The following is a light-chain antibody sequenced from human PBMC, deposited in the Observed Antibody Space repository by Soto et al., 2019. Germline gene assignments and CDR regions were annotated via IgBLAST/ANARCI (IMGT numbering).Light chain of an antibody. J-gene: IGKJ5*01. CDR2: AAS. CDR1: QDISNL. CDR3: QHYNWYPHT. Sequence: QISHFPPSFSASLGYIVTITSRGRQDISNLLAWLQQTPEKAPMPLSCAASSVHSGAPSRFSGSGSGTDFTLTISILQAQDLVTYYWQHYNWYPHTFGHGTRLEI. V-gene: IGKV1-16*01.